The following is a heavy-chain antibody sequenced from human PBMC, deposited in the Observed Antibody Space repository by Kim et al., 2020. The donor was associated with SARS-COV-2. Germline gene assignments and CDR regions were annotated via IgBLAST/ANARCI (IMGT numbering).Heavy chain of an antibody. J-gene: IGHJ4*02. CDR2: LYPGDSDI. D-gene: IGHD5-12*01. CDR1: GYSFTNYW. Sequence: GESLKISCKASGYSFTNYWIGWVRQMPGKGLEWMGILYPGDSDIRYGPSIQGQVTISADKSINTAYLQWSSLEVSDTAIYYCARHGGYSGYDAIEYWGQGTLVTVSS. V-gene: IGHV5-51*01. CDR3: ARHGGYSGYDAIEY.